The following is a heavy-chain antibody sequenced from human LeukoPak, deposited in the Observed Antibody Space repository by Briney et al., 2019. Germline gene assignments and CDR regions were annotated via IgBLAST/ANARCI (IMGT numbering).Heavy chain of an antibody. CDR1: GGSISSSSYY. V-gene: IGHV4-39*01. CDR3: ARGQQLDSSDY. CDR2: IYYSGST. D-gene: IGHD6-13*01. J-gene: IGHJ4*02. Sequence: SETLSLTCTVSGGSISSSSYYWGWIRQPPGKGLEWIGSIYYSGSTYYNPSLKSRVTISVDTSKNRFSLKLSSVTAADTAVYYCARGQQLDSSDYWGQGTLVTVSS.